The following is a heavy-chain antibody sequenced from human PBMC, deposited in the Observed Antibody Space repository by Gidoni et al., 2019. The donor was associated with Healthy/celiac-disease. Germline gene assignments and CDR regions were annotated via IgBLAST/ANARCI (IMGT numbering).Heavy chain of an antibody. CDR3: TRHYGDYYDY. Sequence: EVQLVESGGGLVKPGPSLMLPCPAAGLLFGDYTMSWFRQAPGKGLEGVGFIRSKAFGGTTEYAASVKGRFTISRDDSKSVAYLQMNSLKTEDTAVYYCTRHYGDYYDYWGQGTLVTVSS. J-gene: IGHJ4*02. V-gene: IGHV3-49*05. D-gene: IGHD4-17*01. CDR1: GLLFGDYT. CDR2: IRSKAFGGTT.